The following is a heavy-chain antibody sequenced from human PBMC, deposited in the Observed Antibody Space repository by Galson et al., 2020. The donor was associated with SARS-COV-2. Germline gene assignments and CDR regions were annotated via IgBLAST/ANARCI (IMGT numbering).Heavy chain of an antibody. V-gene: IGHV4-4*07. CDR3: ARERGDLYYYYGMDV. Sequence: SQTLSLTCTVSGASISNYYWSWIRQPAGKGLELIGRMYPSGSTNYNPSLTSRVTMSVDTSKNHLSLWLSSVTAADTAVYYCARERGDLYYYYGMDVWGQGTTVTVSS. J-gene: IGHJ6*02. CDR1: GASISNYY. D-gene: IGHD4-17*01. CDR2: MYPSGST.